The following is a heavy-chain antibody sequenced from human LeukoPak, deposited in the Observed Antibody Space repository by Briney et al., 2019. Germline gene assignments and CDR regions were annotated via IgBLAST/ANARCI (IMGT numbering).Heavy chain of an antibody. CDR3: ARDLAGVVVPI. J-gene: IGHJ3*02. CDR2: IYSGGGT. Sequence: GGSLRLSCAASGFNVSTNYMSWVRQAPGKGLESVSVIYSGGGTYYADSVKGRFTISRDNFKNTVYLQMNSLRAEDTALYYCARDLAGVVVPIWGQGTMVTVSS. D-gene: IGHD2-2*01. V-gene: IGHV3-53*01. CDR1: GFNVSTNY.